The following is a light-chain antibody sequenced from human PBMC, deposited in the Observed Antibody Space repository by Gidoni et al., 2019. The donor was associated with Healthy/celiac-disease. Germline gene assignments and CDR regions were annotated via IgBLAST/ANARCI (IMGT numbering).Light chain of an antibody. CDR3: QQYNNWPPTYT. CDR1: QSVSSN. J-gene: IGKJ2*01. Sequence: EIVITQSPATLSVSPGARATLSCRASQSVSSNLAWFQHKPGQAPRLLIYGASTRATGIPAGFSGSVSGTEFTLTISSLQSEDFAVYYCQQYNNWPPTYTFGQGTKLEIK. CDR2: GAS. V-gene: IGKV3-15*01.